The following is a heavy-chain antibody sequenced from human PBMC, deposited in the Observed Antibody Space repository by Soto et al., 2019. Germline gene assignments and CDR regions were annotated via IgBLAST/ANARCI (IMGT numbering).Heavy chain of an antibody. J-gene: IGHJ3*01. D-gene: IGHD2-2*01. V-gene: IGHV1-69*02. CDR3: SIGSWSAETFDV. CDR2: IIPMLPVT. CDR1: GGTFNPYT. Sequence: QVHLIQSGAEVKKPGSSVKVSCKAAGGTFNPYTIFWVRQATGHGLEWMGRIIPMLPVTNSAQKFQGRLPITAHKSTCTAFMDRTSLTSDDTAVYYCSIGSWSAETFDVWCQGKMVTVSS.